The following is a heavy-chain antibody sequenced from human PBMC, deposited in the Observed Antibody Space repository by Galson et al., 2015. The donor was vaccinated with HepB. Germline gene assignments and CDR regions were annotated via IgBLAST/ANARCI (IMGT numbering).Heavy chain of an antibody. V-gene: IGHV3-23*01. CDR1: GFTFSSYA. CDR3: AKTVYEIAARPKYQDFQH. Sequence: SLRLSCAASGFTFSSYAMSWVRQAPGKGLEWVSAISGSGGSTYYADSVKGRFTISRDNSKNTLYLQMNSLRAEDTAVYYCAKTVYEIAARPKYQDFQHWGQGTLVTVSS. J-gene: IGHJ1*01. D-gene: IGHD6-6*01. CDR2: ISGSGGST.